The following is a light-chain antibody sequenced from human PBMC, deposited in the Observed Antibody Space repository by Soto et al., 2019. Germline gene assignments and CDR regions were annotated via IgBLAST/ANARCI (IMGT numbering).Light chain of an antibody. J-gene: IGKJ4*01. Sequence: EIVLTQSPATLSLSPGERATLSCRASQSVSSCLAWYQQKPGQAPRLLIYDASNRATGIQARFSGSGSGTDFTLTIRSLEPEDFAVYYCQQRSNWPLTFGGGTKVDIK. CDR3: QQRSNWPLT. CDR2: DAS. CDR1: QSVSSC. V-gene: IGKV3-11*01.